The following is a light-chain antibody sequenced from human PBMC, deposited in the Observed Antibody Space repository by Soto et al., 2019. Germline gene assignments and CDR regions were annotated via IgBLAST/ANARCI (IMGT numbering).Light chain of an antibody. CDR2: DAS. J-gene: IGKJ2*01. V-gene: IGKV3-11*01. CDR3: LQYGTAPYT. CDR1: QSVKSY. Sequence: ENVLTQSPVTLSLSPGERATLSCRASQSVKSYLAWYQQKPGQAPRLLIYDASNRAAGIPARFSGSGSGTDFTLTISSLDPEDFAVYYCLQYGTAPYTFGQGTKVEIK.